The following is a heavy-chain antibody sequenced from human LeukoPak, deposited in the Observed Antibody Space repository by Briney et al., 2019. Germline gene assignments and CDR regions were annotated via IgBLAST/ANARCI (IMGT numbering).Heavy chain of an antibody. Sequence: SETLSLTCTVSGGSISSSSYYWGWIRRPPGKGLEWIGSIYYSGSTYYNPSLKSRVTISVDTSKNQISLKLSSVTAADTAVYYCARDSSRWSYFDYWGQGTLVTVSS. CDR3: ARDSSRWSYFDY. D-gene: IGHD4-23*01. V-gene: IGHV4-39*07. CDR1: GGSISSSSYY. J-gene: IGHJ4*02. CDR2: IYYSGST.